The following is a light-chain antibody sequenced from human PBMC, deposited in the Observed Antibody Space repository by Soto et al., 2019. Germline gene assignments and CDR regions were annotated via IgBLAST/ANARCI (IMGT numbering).Light chain of an antibody. V-gene: IGKV1-5*02. CDR2: DAS. CDR1: QSVSTR. J-gene: IGKJ1*01. CDR3: QQYSVYWP. Sequence: QVPRSPPALSAHVRARAPSIFRASQSVSTRLAWYQQKPGKAPKVLIYDASSWAGGVPSRFTGSGSGTEFTLTINSLQPDDFATYYCQQYSVYWPFCQGGKVAIK.